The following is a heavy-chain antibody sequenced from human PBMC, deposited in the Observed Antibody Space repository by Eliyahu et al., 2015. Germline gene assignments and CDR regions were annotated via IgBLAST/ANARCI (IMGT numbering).Heavy chain of an antibody. CDR1: GGSFSGYY. D-gene: IGHD3-3*01. CDR2: INHSGST. J-gene: IGHJ6*02. V-gene: IGHV4-34*01. CDR3: ARRRGITIFGVALPRIGCMDV. Sequence: QVQLQQWGAGLLKPSETLSLTCAVYGGSFSGYYWSWIRQPPGKGLEWIGEINHSGSTNYNPSLKSRVTISVDTSKNQFSLKLSSVTAADTAVYYCARRRGITIFGVALPRIGCMDVWGQGTTVTVSS.